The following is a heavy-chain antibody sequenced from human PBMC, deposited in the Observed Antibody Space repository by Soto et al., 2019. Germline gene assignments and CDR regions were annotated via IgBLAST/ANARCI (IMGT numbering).Heavy chain of an antibody. CDR3: ARALDYDFWSGYPSVDY. Sequence: VQLVESGGGVVQPGRSLRLSCAASRFTFSKYAMHWVRQAPGKGLEWVAVISNDGKNKYYADSLKGRFTISRDNSENTLYLQMNSLSTEDTSLYYCARALDYDFWSGYPSVDYWGQGTLVTVSS. J-gene: IGHJ4*02. CDR2: ISNDGKNK. V-gene: IGHV3-30*04. D-gene: IGHD3-3*01. CDR1: RFTFSKYA.